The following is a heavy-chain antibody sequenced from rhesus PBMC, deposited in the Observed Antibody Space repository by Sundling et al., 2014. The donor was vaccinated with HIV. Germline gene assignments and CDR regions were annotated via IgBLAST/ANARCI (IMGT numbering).Heavy chain of an antibody. V-gene: IGHV4-147*01. CDR2: IYGSSGGT. Sequence: QVQLQESGPGLVKPSETLSLTCAVSGGSISSNYWTWIRQPPGKGLEWIGRIYGSSGGTSYNPSLTSRVTISTDTSKNQFSLKLSSVTAADTAVYYCARTSLYCTSSGCYASWGQGVLVTVSS. CDR3: ARTSLYCTSSGCYAS. D-gene: IGHD2-21*01. J-gene: IGHJ4*01. CDR1: GGSISSNY.